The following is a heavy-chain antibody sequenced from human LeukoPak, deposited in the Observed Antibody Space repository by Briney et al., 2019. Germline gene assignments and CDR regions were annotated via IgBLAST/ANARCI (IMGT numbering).Heavy chain of an antibody. Sequence: GRSLRLSCAASGFTFSSYAMHWVRQAPGKGLEWVAVISYDGSNKYYADSVKGRFTISRDNSKNTLYLQMNSLRAEDTAVYYCVRGPERTGVGTRYYYDMDVWGQGTTVTVSS. CDR3: VRGPERTGVGTRYYYDMDV. D-gene: IGHD2-8*01. CDR2: ISYDGSNK. J-gene: IGHJ6*02. V-gene: IGHV3-30-3*01. CDR1: GFTFSSYA.